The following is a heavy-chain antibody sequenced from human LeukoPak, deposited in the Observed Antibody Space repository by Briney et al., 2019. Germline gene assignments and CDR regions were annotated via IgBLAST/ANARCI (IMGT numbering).Heavy chain of an antibody. D-gene: IGHD3-22*01. V-gene: IGHV4-59*12. J-gene: IGHJ6*02. CDR3: ARVPYYYDSSGYYSVYYYGMDV. Sequence: SETLSLTCSVSGGSISGYHWSWIRQPPGKGLEWIGYIHFSGITNYSPSLKSRVTISLDTSKNQFSLKLSSVTAADTAVYYCARVPYYYDSSGYYSVYYYGMDVWGQGTTVTVSS. CDR2: IHFSGIT. CDR1: GGSISGYH.